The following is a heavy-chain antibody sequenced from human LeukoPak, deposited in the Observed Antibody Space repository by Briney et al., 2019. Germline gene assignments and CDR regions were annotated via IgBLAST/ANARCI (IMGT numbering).Heavy chain of an antibody. Sequence: GGSLRLSCAASGFTFRSYGMHWVREAPGKGLEWGAVVSYDGSKYYADSVKGRFTISRDNSKNTLYLQMSSLRAEDTAVYYCAKDLNRGLPDYWGQGTLVTVSS. D-gene: IGHD2-21*01. V-gene: IGHV3-30*18. CDR2: VSYDGSK. CDR1: GFTFRSYG. J-gene: IGHJ4*02. CDR3: AKDLNRGLPDY.